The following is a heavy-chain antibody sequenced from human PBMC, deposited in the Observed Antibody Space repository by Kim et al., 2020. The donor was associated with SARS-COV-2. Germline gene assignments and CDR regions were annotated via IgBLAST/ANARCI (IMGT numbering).Heavy chain of an antibody. V-gene: IGHV6-1*01. D-gene: IGHD1-26*01. CDR2: N. CDR3: ARQEDSGSLGY. J-gene: IGHJ4*02. Sequence: NDYAVSVKSRITNNPDTAKKQFSLQLNSVTPEDTAVYYCARQEDSGSLGYWGQGTLVTVSS.